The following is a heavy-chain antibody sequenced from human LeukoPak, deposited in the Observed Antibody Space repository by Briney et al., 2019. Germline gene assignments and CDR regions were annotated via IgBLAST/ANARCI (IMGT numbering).Heavy chain of an antibody. CDR2: NSASGSAT. J-gene: IGHJ4*02. CDR3: AKPRDYGDYQGLDY. Sequence: GGSLRLSCAASGFIFSNYGMNWVRQAPGKGLEWVAANSASGSATSYADSVRGRFTISRDNSKSTTYLQMNSLRAEDTAVYYCAKPRDYGDYQGLDYWGQGTLVTVSS. V-gene: IGHV3-23*01. D-gene: IGHD4-17*01. CDR1: GFIFSNYG.